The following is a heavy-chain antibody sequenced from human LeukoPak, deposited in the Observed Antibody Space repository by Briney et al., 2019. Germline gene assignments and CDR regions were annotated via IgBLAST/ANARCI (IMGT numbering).Heavy chain of an antibody. J-gene: IGHJ2*01. CDR2: IYYSGST. V-gene: IGHV4-59*01. CDR3: ARSLRAHYWYFDL. Sequence: SETLSLTCTVSGGSISSYYWSWIRQPPGKGLEWIGYIYYSGSTNYSPSLKSRVTISVDTSKNQFSLKLSSVTAADTAVYYCARSLRAHYWYFDLWGRGTLVTVSS. CDR1: GGSISSYY.